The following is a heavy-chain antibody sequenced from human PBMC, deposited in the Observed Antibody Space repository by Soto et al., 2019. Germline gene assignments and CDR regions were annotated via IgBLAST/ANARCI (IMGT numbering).Heavy chain of an antibody. J-gene: IGHJ5*02. D-gene: IGHD2-15*01. CDR2: TYYRSKWYN. Sequence: SQTLSLTCAISGDSVSSNSAAWNWIRQSPSRGLEWLGRTYYRSKWYNDYAVSVKSRITINPDTSKNQFSLQLNSVTPEDTAVNYWARAYCSGGSCWAWSNWFDPWGQGTLVTVSS. V-gene: IGHV6-1*01. CDR1: GDSVSSNSAA. CDR3: ARAYCSGGSCWAWSNWFDP.